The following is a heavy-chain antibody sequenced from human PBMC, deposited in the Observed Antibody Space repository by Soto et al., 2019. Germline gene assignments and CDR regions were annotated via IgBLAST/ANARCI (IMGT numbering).Heavy chain of an antibody. V-gene: IGHV3-74*01. Sequence: EVQLVESGGGLVQPGGSLKLSCAASGFTFSSYWMHWVRQAPGKGLVWVSRSHSDGSSTSYADSVKGRFTISRDHAKNTLYLQMNSLRAEDTAVYYCAREMDTIKWYYYGMDVWGQGTTVTVSS. CDR3: AREMDTIKWYYYGMDV. J-gene: IGHJ6*02. CDR2: SHSDGSST. D-gene: IGHD5-18*01. CDR1: GFTFSSYW.